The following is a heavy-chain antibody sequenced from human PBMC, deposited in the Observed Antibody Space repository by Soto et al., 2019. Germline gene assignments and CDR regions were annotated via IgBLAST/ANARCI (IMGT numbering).Heavy chain of an antibody. Sequence: QVQLQESGPGLVKPSGTLSLTCAVSGASIGTSNWWGWVRQSPGKGLEWIGEIHDSGSTKYNPSLKSRVTISLDKSKNQFSLNVSSVTAADTAVYYCASLKTYDILNKSDYWGQGSLVTVSS. CDR1: GASIGTSNW. V-gene: IGHV4-4*02. J-gene: IGHJ4*02. D-gene: IGHD3-9*01. CDR2: IHDSGST. CDR3: ASLKTYDILNKSDY.